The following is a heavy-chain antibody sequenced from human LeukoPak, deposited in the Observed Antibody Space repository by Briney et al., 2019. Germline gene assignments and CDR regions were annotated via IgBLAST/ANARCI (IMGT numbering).Heavy chain of an antibody. D-gene: IGHD2-8*01. J-gene: IGHJ4*03. Sequence: GGSLRLSCAASGFTFSSYWMNWVRQAPGKGLEWVASIKQDGNEKYYVDSVKGRFTISRDNTKYSLYLQMNSLRAEDTAVYYCARDGVAPGLYFDYWGKGTTVTISS. CDR1: GFTFSSYW. V-gene: IGHV3-7*01. CDR2: IKQDGNEK. CDR3: ARDGVAPGLYFDY.